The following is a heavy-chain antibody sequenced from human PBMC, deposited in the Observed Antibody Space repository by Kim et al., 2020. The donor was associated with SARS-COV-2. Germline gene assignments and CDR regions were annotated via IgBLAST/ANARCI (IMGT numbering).Heavy chain of an antibody. J-gene: IGHJ3*02. Sequence: ASVKVSCKASGYTFTSYAMNWVRQAPGQGLEWMGWINTNTGNPTYAQGFTGRFVFSLDTSVSTAYLQISSLKAEDTAVYYCARDLPDIVVVPAAGNAFDIWGQGTMVTVSS. V-gene: IGHV7-4-1*02. CDR2: INTNTGNP. CDR3: ARDLPDIVVVPAAGNAFDI. CDR1: GYTFTSYA. D-gene: IGHD2-2*01.